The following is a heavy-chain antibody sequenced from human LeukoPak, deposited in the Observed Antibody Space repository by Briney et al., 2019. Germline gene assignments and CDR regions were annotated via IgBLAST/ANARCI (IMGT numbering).Heavy chain of an antibody. CDR1: GGSLSGYY. V-gene: IGHV4-34*01. CDR2: INHSGST. CDR3: ARSRRYYYYYYMDV. D-gene: IGHD6-6*01. J-gene: IGHJ6*03. Sequence: SETLSLTCAVYGGSLSGYYWSWIRQPPGKGLERIGEINHSGSTNYNPSLKSRVTISVDTSKNQFSLKLSSVTAADTAVYYCARSRRYYYYYYMDVWGKGTTVTVSS.